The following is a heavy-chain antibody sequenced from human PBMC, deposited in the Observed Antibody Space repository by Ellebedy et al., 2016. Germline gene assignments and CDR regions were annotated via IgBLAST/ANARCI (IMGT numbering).Heavy chain of an antibody. V-gene: IGHV2-5*01. CDR3: VNRTTVTSVDY. D-gene: IGHD4-17*01. CDR2: VYGNDDK. J-gene: IGHJ4*02. Sequence: SGPTLVKPSQTLTLTCTFSGFSLSTSAVVVGWVRQPPGKALEWLAFVYGNDDKRYSPSLRTRVTITKDTSKNQVVLTITNMDPVDTATYFCVNRTTVTSVDYWGRGTLVTVSS. CDR1: GFSLSTSAVV.